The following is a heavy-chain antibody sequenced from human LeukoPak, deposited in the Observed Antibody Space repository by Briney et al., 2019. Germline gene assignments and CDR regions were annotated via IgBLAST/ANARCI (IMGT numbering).Heavy chain of an antibody. J-gene: IGHJ4*02. D-gene: IGHD5-12*01. V-gene: IGHV5-51*01. CDR3: ARIPLGLRVTGYPDY. Sequence: GESLKISCKGSGYSFTSYWIGWVRQMPGKGLEWMGIIYPGDSDTRYSPSFQGQVTISADKSISTAYLQWSSLKASDTAMYYCARIPLGLRVTGYPDYWGQGTLVTVSS. CDR2: IYPGDSDT. CDR1: GYSFTSYW.